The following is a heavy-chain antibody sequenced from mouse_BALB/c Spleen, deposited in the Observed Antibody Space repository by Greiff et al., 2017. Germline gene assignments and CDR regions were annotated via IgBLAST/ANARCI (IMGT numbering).Heavy chain of an antibody. D-gene: IGHD2-14*01. CDR3: ARLLQGYAMDY. CDR2: IYPYNGGT. V-gene: IGHV1S29*02. J-gene: IGHJ4*01. Sequence: EVQLVESGPELVKPGASVKISCKASGYTFTDYNMHWVKQSHGKSLEWIGYIYPYNGGTGYNQKFKSKATLTVDNSSSTAYMELRSLTSEDSAVYYCARLLQGYAMDYWGQGTSVTVSS. CDR1: GYTFTDYN.